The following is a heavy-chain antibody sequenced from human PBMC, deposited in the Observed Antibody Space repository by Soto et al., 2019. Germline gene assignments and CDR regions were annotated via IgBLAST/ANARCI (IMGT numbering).Heavy chain of an antibody. CDR1: GFTFSSYA. CDR2: ISGSGGST. J-gene: IGHJ4*02. Sequence: EVQLLESGGGLVQPGGSLRLSCAASGFTFSSYAMSWVRQAPGKGLEWVSAISGSGGSTYYADSVKGRFTISTDNSKNTLSLQMNSLRAEDTAVYYCAKGGKDIVLMVYANSGGLDYWGQGTLVTVST. CDR3: AKGGKDIVLMVYANSGGLDY. V-gene: IGHV3-23*01. D-gene: IGHD2-8*01.